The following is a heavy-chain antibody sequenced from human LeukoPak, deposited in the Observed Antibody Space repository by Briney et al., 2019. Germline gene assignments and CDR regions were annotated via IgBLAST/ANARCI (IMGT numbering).Heavy chain of an antibody. Sequence: KASETLSLTCTVSSGSVNNENYYWTWIRQPAGRGLEWIVRIYISGSTNYNPSLKSRVTISLDTSKNQFSLKLIAVTAADTAVYYCARGVVTSFGLSHNWFDPWGQGTLVTVSS. J-gene: IGHJ5*02. CDR1: SGSVNNENYY. V-gene: IGHV4-61*02. CDR2: IYISGST. CDR3: ARGVVTSFGLSHNWFDP. D-gene: IGHD3-10*01.